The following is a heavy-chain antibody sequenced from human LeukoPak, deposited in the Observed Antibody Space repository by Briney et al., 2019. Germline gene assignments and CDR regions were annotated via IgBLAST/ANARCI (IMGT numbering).Heavy chain of an antibody. D-gene: IGHD5-18*01. J-gene: IGHJ4*02. V-gene: IGHV1-69*13. CDR3: ARVSGYSYGNFDY. CDR2: IIPIFGTA. CDR1: RGTFSSYA. Sequence: SVKVSCKASRGTFSSYAISWVRQAPGQGLEWMGGIIPIFGTANYAQKFQGRVTITADESTSTAYMELSSLRSEDTAVYYCARVSGYSYGNFDYWGQGTLVTVSS.